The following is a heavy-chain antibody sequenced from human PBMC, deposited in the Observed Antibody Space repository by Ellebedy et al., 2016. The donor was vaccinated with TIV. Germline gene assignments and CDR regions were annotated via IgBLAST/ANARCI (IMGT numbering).Heavy chain of an antibody. CDR2: IGTIHDT. V-gene: IGHV3-13*01. CDR1: GTTFSNSD. D-gene: IGHD1-1*01. J-gene: IGHJ2*01. Sequence: GESLKISCAASGTTFSNSDMHWVRPAAGKVLEWVSAIGTIHDTYYPGSVRGRFTISRDNAKDSLYLQMNNLRAEDTDVYYCAREGLSGAWNNWYFDLWGRGTLVTVSS. CDR3: AREGLSGAWNNWYFDL.